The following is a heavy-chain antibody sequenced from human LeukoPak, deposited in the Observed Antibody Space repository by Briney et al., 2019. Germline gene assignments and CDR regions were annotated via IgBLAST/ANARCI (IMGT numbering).Heavy chain of an antibody. D-gene: IGHD6-19*01. CDR3: ATRIAVAKWDAFDI. CDR2: IYSGGST. V-gene: IGHV3-53*01. Sequence: GRSLRLSCAASGFTVSSNYMSWVRQAPGKGLEWVSVIYSGGSTYYADSVKGRFTISRDNSKNTLYLQMNSLRAEDTAVYYCATRIAVAKWDAFDIWGEGTMVTVSS. CDR1: GFTVSSNY. J-gene: IGHJ3*02.